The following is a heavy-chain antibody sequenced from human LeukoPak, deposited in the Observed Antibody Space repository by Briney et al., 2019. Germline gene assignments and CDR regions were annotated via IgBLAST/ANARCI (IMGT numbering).Heavy chain of an antibody. Sequence: SETLSLTCTVSGGSISSSSYYWGWIRQPPGKGLEWIGSIYYSGSTYYNPSLKSRVTISVDTSKNQFSLKLSSVTAADTAVYYCASGHDYGEFSNWFDPWGQGTLVTVSS. D-gene: IGHD4-17*01. CDR2: IYYSGST. V-gene: IGHV4-39*07. CDR1: GGSISSSSYY. CDR3: ASGHDYGEFSNWFDP. J-gene: IGHJ5*02.